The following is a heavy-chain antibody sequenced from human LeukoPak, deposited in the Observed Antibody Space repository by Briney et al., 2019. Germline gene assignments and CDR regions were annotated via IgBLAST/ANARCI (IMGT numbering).Heavy chain of an antibody. Sequence: SVKVYCKASGGTFSSYDISWVRQAPGQGLEWMGGIIPIFGTANYAQKFQGRVTITADESTSTAYMELSSLRSEDTAVYYCARGIAVAYPFQHWGQGTLVTVSS. V-gene: IGHV1-69*01. J-gene: IGHJ1*01. CDR1: GGTFSSYD. D-gene: IGHD6-19*01. CDR2: IIPIFGTA. CDR3: ARGIAVAYPFQH.